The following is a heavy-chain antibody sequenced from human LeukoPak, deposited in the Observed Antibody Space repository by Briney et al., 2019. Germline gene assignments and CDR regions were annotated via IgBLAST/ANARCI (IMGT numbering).Heavy chain of an antibody. CDR3: ARDGGDYDFWSGYPNWFDP. D-gene: IGHD3-3*01. CDR2: LYSGGST. V-gene: IGHV3-66*01. Sequence: GGSLRLSCAASGFTVSNSYMSWVRQAPGKGLEWVSVLYSGGSTYDADSVKGRFTISRDNAKNSLYLQMNSLRAEDTAVYYCARDGGDYDFWSGYPNWFDPWGQGTLVTVSS. CDR1: GFTVSNSY. J-gene: IGHJ5*02.